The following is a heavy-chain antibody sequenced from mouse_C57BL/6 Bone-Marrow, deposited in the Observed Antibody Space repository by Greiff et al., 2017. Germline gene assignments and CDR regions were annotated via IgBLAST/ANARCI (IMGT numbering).Heavy chain of an antibody. CDR2: ISSGSSTI. Sequence: DVQLQESGGGLVKPGGSLKLSCAASGFTFSDYGMHWVRQAPEKGLEWVAYISSGSSTIYYADTVKGRFTISRDNAKNTLFLQMTSLRSEDTAMYYCALPWFAYWGQGTLVTVSA. V-gene: IGHV5-17*01. CDR3: ALPWFAY. CDR1: GFTFSDYG. J-gene: IGHJ3*01.